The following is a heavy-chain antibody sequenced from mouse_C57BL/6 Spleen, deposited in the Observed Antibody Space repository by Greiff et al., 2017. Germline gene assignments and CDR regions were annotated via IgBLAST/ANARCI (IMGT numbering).Heavy chain of an antibody. V-gene: IGHV1-22*01. CDR3: ARDYGSSWFAY. D-gene: IGHD1-1*01. J-gene: IGHJ3*01. CDR2: INPNNGGT. CDR1: GYTFTDYN. Sequence: EVMLVESGPELVKPGASVKMSCKASGYTFTDYNMHWVKQSHGKSLEWIGYINPNNGGTSYNQKFKGKATLTVNKSSSTAYMELRSLTSEDSAVYYCARDYGSSWFAYWGQGTLVTVSA.